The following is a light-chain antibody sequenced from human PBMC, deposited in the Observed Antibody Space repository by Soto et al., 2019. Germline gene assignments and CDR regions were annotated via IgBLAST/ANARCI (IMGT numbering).Light chain of an antibody. CDR2: EVS. CDR3: SSYAGNNIVV. Sequence: QSALTQPASVSGSPGQPITISCTGTSSDIGDYNYVSWYQQHPGKAPKLMIYEVSNRPSGVSNRFSGSKSGNTASLTVSGLQADDEADYYCSSYAGNNIVVFGGGTKLTVL. V-gene: IGLV2-14*01. CDR1: SSDIGDYNY. J-gene: IGLJ2*01.